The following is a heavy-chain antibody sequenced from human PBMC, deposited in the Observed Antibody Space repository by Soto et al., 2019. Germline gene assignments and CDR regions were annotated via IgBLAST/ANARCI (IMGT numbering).Heavy chain of an antibody. J-gene: IGHJ4*02. CDR2: ISSSSSYI. Sequence: GGSTRLSCAASGLPFCSYSMNWVRQAPGKGLEWVSSISSSSSYIYYADSVKGRFTISRDNAKNSLYLQMNSLRAEDTAVYYCAREEETLSASHYDFWSGYSGRSYFDYWGQGTLVTVSS. V-gene: IGHV3-21*01. CDR1: GLPFCSYS. CDR3: AREEETLSASHYDFWSGYSGRSYFDY. D-gene: IGHD3-3*01.